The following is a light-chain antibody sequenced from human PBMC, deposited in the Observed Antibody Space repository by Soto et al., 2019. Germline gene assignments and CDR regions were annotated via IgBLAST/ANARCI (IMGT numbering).Light chain of an antibody. J-gene: IGLJ1*01. CDR3: CSYAGSYTWI. Sequence: QSALTQPRSVSGSPGQSVTISCTGTSSDGGGYNYVSWYQQHPGKAPKLMIYDVSKRPSGVPDRFSVSKSGNTAYLTISGLQAEDEADYYCCSYAGSYTWIFGTGTKLTVL. V-gene: IGLV2-11*01. CDR2: DVS. CDR1: SSDGGGYNY.